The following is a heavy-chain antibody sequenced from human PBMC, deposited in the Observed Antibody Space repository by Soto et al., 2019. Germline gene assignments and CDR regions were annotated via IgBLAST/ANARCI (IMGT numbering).Heavy chain of an antibody. J-gene: IGHJ4*02. D-gene: IGHD5-18*01. CDR1: GFTFSSHS. Sequence: GGSLRLYCVASGFTFSSHSMNWVSQAPGKGLEWVSSITTSSIYIYYADSVKGRFTISRDNAKNSLFLQMNSLRAEDTAVYYCARSMSGFSYGKSDYWGQGTLVTVSS. CDR3: ARSMSGFSYGKSDY. V-gene: IGHV3-21*01. CDR2: ITTSSIYI.